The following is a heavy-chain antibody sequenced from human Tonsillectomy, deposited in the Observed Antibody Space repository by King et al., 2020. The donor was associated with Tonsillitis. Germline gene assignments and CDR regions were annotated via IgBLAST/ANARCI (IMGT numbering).Heavy chain of an antibody. Sequence: VTLKESGPVLVKPTETLTLTCTVSGVSLNNARMGVSWIRQPPGKALEWLAHIVSNDEKSYNTSLKSRLTISKDTAKSQVVLIVTNMDPVDTATYYCARIRPSSNGWYWYFDLWGRGTLVTVSS. D-gene: IGHD6-19*01. J-gene: IGHJ2*01. V-gene: IGHV2-26*01. CDR2: IVSNDEK. CDR3: ARIRPSSNGWYWYFDL. CDR1: GVSLNNARMG.